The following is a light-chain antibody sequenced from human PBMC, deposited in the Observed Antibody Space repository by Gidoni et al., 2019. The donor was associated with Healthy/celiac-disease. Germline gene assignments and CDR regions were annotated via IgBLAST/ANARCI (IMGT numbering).Light chain of an antibody. Sequence: EFGLTQSPATLSLSPGERATLSCRPSPSVSSYLAWYQQKPGQAPRLLIYEASNRATGIPARFSGSGSGTDFTLTISNLEPEDFAVYYCQQRSFFGGGTKVEIK. J-gene: IGKJ4*01. V-gene: IGKV3-11*01. CDR2: EAS. CDR3: QQRSF. CDR1: PSVSSY.